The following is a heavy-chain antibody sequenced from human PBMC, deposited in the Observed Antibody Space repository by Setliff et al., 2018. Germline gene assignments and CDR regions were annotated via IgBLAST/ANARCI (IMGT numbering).Heavy chain of an antibody. CDR3: AKFGPLDLTGDWAFDN. V-gene: IGHV4-34*01. CDR1: GDSFSDYY. D-gene: IGHD2-21*01. J-gene: IGHJ4*02. Sequence: SETLSLTCAVYGDSFSDYYWSWIRQPPGQGLEWIEEINHSGTTNYNPSLKSRVTISVDTSKKQFSLKLSSVTAADTAVYYCAKFGPLDLTGDWAFDNWGQGTLVTVSS. CDR2: INHSGTT.